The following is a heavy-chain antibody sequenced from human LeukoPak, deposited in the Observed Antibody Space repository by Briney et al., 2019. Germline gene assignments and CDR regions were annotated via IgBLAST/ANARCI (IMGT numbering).Heavy chain of an antibody. CDR1: GFTFSSYW. CDR3: AKSNGYGLVDI. CDR2: IFYSGST. Sequence: PGGSLRLSCEASGFTFSSYWMSWVRQPPGKGLEWIGNIFYSGSTYYSPSLKSRVTISLDTSRNQFSLKLNSVTAADTAVYYCAKSNGYGLVDIWGQGTMVTVSS. D-gene: IGHD3-10*01. V-gene: IGHV4-59*12. J-gene: IGHJ3*02.